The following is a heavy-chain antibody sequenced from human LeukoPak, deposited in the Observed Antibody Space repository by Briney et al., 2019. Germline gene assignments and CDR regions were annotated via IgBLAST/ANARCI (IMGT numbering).Heavy chain of an antibody. CDR2: IYPGDSDT. D-gene: IGHD2-15*01. CDR3: ARAPLQYCSGGSCQSPPDY. V-gene: IGHV5-51*01. Sequence: GGSLKISCKGSGYSFTSYWIGWVRQMPGKGLEWMGIIYPGDSDTRYSPSFQGQVTISADKSISTAYLQWSSLKASDTAMYYCARAPLQYCSGGSCQSPPDYWGQGTLVTVSS. J-gene: IGHJ4*02. CDR1: GYSFTSYW.